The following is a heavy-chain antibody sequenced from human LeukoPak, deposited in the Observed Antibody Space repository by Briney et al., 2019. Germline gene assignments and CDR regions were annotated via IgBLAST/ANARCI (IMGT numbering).Heavy chain of an antibody. CDR3: ARKPDSSGYYYYGMDV. Sequence: SETLSLTCIVSGGSISSSSYYWGWIRQPPGKGLEWIGSIYYSGSTYYNPSLKSRVTISVDTSKNQFSLKLSSVTAADTAVYYCARKPDSSGYYYYGMDVWGQGTTVTVSS. J-gene: IGHJ6*02. CDR2: IYYSGST. V-gene: IGHV4-39*07. D-gene: IGHD3-22*01. CDR1: GGSISSSSYY.